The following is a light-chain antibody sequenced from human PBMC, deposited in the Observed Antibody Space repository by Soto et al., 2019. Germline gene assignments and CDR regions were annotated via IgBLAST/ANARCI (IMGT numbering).Light chain of an antibody. CDR1: ALAKKY. CDR2: KDT. J-gene: IGLJ3*02. Sequence: ELTQTPSVSVSPGQTATITCAGEALAKKYVHWYQQKPGSAPLLVIYKDTERPSGVPDRFSGSKSGTSASLAISGLQSEDEADYSCAAWDDSLNGRVFGGGTQLTVL. V-gene: IGLV3-25*02. CDR3: AAWDDSLNGRV.